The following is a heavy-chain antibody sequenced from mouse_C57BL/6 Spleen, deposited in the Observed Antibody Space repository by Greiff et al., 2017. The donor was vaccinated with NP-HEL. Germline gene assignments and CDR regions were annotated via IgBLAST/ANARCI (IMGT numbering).Heavy chain of an antibody. D-gene: IGHD2-1*01. CDR1: GFTFSDYY. Sequence: EVKLVESGGGLVQPGGSLKLSCAASGFTFSDYYMYWVRQTPEKRLEWVAYISNGGGSTYYPDTVKGRFTISRDNAKNTLYLQMSRLKSEDTAMYYCARQNYGNYGYFDVWGTGTTVTVSS. V-gene: IGHV5-12*01. CDR3: ARQNYGNYGYFDV. J-gene: IGHJ1*03. CDR2: ISNGGGST.